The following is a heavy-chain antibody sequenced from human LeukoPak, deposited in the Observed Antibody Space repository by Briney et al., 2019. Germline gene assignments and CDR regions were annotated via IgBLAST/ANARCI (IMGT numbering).Heavy chain of an antibody. CDR3: ARDPRSSGYDY. CDR2: INAGNGNT. J-gene: IGHJ4*02. V-gene: IGHV1-3*01. Sequence: ASVKVSCKASGYTFTSYAMHWVRQAPGQRLEWMGWINAGNGNTKYSQKFQGRVTITRDTSASTAYVELSSLRSEDTAVYYCARDPRSSGYDYWGQGTLVTVSS. CDR1: GYTFTSYA. D-gene: IGHD3-22*01.